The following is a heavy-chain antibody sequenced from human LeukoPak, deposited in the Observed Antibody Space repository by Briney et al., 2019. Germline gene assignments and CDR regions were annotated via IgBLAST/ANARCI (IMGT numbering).Heavy chain of an antibody. CDR1: GSTFSGSW. D-gene: IGHD1-14*01. V-gene: IGHV3-7*01. CDR2: IKPDGSAK. Sequence: PGGSLRLSCAASGSTFSGSWMTWVRQAPGKGLEWVANIKPDGSAKNYVGFVQGRFTISRDNTKNSVYLQMSSLRVEDTAVYFCARDVAYNAFDYWGQGTLVTVSS. J-gene: IGHJ4*02. CDR3: ARDVAYNAFDY.